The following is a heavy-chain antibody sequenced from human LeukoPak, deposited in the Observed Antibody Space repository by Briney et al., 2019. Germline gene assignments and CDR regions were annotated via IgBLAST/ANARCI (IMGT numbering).Heavy chain of an antibody. CDR1: GGSISSYY. V-gene: IGHV4-4*07. D-gene: IGHD6-13*01. J-gene: IGHJ4*02. CDR3: GRQIASSGTAGFDF. Sequence: PSETLSLTCTVSGGSISSYYWSSIRQPARKGLEWIGRICSTGSTQYTPSLKSRDTMSVDTSKNKFSLRLRSVTAAHTAAYYSGRQIASSGTAGFDFWGQSALVTVPS. CDR2: ICSTGST.